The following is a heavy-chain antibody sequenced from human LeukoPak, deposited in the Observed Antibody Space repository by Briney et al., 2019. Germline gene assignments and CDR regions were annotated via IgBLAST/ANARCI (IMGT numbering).Heavy chain of an antibody. CDR2: INSDGSIT. CDR3: ARDAVDTANAV. V-gene: IGHV3-74*01. J-gene: IGHJ6*02. D-gene: IGHD5-18*01. Sequence: GGPLRLSCAASGFTFTTYWMHWVRQAPGKGLVWVSHINSDGSITSYADSAKGRFTISRDNAKNTLYLQMNSLRAEDTAVYYCARDAVDTANAVWGQGTTVTVSS. CDR1: GFTFTTYW.